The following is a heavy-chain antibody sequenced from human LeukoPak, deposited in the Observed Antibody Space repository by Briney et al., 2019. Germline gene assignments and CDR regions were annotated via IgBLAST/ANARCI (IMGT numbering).Heavy chain of an antibody. CDR2: IRSKANSYAT. V-gene: IGHV3-73*01. CDR3: TSHPILENYFDY. Sequence: GRSRRLSCVASRFTFSGSGMHWVRHASGEGLGWVGRIRSKANSYATAYAASVKGRFTISRDDSKNTAYLQMNSLKTEDTAVYYCTSHPILENYFDYWGQGTLVTVSS. D-gene: IGHD2-15*01. J-gene: IGHJ4*02. CDR1: RFTFSGSG.